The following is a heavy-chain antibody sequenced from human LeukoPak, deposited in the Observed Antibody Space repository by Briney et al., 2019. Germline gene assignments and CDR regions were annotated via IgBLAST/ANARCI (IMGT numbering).Heavy chain of an antibody. CDR3: AGGTTVTTVSCDY. CDR2: IYYSGST. D-gene: IGHD4-17*01. Sequence: PSETLSLTCTVSGGSISSYYWSWIRQPPGKGLEWIGYIYYSGSTNYNPSLKSRVTISVDTSKNQFSLKLSSVTAAGTAVYYCAGGTTVTTVSCDYWGQGTLVTVSS. J-gene: IGHJ4*02. V-gene: IGHV4-59*08. CDR1: GGSISSYY.